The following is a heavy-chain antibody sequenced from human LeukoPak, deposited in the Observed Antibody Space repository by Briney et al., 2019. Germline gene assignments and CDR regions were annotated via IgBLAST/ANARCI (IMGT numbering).Heavy chain of an antibody. V-gene: IGHV6-1*01. CDR1: GDSVSSNSAA. J-gene: IGHJ6*02. D-gene: IGHD6-19*01. CDR3: ARGTGGWYGVYYYGMDV. CDR2: TYYRSKWYN. Sequence: SQTLSLTCAISGDSVSSNSAAWNWIRQSPSRGLEWLGRTYYRSKWYNDYAVSVKSRITINPDTSKNQFSLQLNSVTPEDTAVYYCARGTGGWYGVYYYGMDVWGQGTTVTVSS.